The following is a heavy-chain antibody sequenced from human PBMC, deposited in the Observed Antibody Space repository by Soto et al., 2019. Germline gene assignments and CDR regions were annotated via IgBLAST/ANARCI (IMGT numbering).Heavy chain of an antibody. Sequence: QVQLVQSGAEVKKPGSSVKVSCKASGGTFSSYAISWVRQAPGQGLEWMGGIIPIFGTANYAQKFQGRVKITXXEXTXXADMELSSLRSEDTAVYYCARDIKGYDYGDYPGDYWGQGTLVTVSS. J-gene: IGHJ4*02. D-gene: IGHD4-17*01. V-gene: IGHV1-69*05. CDR3: ARDIKGYDYGDYPGDY. CDR2: IIPIFGTA. CDR1: GGTFSSYA.